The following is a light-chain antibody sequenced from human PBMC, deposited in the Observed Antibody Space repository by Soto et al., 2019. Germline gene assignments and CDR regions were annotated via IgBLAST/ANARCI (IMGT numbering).Light chain of an antibody. Sequence: QSALTQPPSASGSPGQSLTISCTGTSSDVGGYNFVSWYQQHPGKAPKLMIFEVSKRPSGVPDRFSGSKSGNTASLTVAGLQAEDEADYYCSSQAGRNTVVLGGGTKVTVL. J-gene: IGLJ2*01. V-gene: IGLV2-8*01. CDR3: SSQAGRNTVV. CDR1: SSDVGGYNF. CDR2: EVS.